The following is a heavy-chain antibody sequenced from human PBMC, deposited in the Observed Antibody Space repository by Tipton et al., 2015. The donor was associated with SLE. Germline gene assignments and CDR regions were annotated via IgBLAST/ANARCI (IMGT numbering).Heavy chain of an antibody. D-gene: IGHD3-22*01. J-gene: IGHJ3*02. V-gene: IGHV4-59*11. CDR3: ARSDYYDSSGYYSYAFDI. CDR2: IYNSGSG. CDR1: GGSISSHY. Sequence: LSLTCTVSGGSISSHYWSWIRQPPGKGLEWIGYIYNSGSGNYNPSLKSRFTISVDTSKNQFSLKLSSVSAADTAVYYCARSDYYDSSGYYSYAFDIWGQGTMVTVSS.